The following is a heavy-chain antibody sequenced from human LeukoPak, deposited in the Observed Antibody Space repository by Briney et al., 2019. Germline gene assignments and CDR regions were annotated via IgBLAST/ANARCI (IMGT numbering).Heavy chain of an antibody. D-gene: IGHD3-10*01. CDR3: ARGLTMLPDY. CDR2: INHSGST. J-gene: IGHJ4*02. V-gene: IGHV4-34*01. Sequence: SETLSLTCTVSGFSITAYTWNWIRQSPGKGLEWIGEINHSGSTNYNPSLKGRATISVDTSKNQFSLKLSSVTAADTAVYYCARGLTMLPDYWGQGTLVTVSS. CDR1: GFSITAYT.